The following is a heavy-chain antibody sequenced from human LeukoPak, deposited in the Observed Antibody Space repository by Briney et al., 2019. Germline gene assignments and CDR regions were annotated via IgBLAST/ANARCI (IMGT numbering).Heavy chain of an antibody. D-gene: IGHD6-19*01. V-gene: IGHV3-30*19. Sequence: PGRSLRLSCAASGFTFSSYGMHWVRQAPGKGLEWVAVISYDGSNKYYADSVKGRFTISRDNSKNTLYLQMNSLRAEDTAVYYCARALTRGGYSSGWSPFDYWGQGTLVTVSS. CDR3: ARALTRGGYSSGWSPFDY. CDR2: ISYDGSNK. J-gene: IGHJ4*02. CDR1: GFTFSSYG.